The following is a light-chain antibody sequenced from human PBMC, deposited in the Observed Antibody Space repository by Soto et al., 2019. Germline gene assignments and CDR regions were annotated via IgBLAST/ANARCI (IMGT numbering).Light chain of an antibody. CDR2: EGS. Sequence: QSVLTQPASVSGSPGQSITISCTGTSSDVGSYNLVSWYQQHPGKAPKLMIYEGSKRPSGVSNRFSGSKSGNTASLTISGLQAKDEADYYCCSYAGSSTWVFGGGTKLTVL. CDR1: SSDVGSYNL. CDR3: CSYAGSSTWV. J-gene: IGLJ3*02. V-gene: IGLV2-23*01.